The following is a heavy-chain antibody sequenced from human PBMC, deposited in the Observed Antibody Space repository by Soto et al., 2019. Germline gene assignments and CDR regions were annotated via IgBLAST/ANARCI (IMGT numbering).Heavy chain of an antibody. V-gene: IGHV1-3*01. D-gene: IGHD6-6*01. CDR2: INAGNGNT. CDR1: GYTFSKYG. J-gene: IGHJ6*02. Sequence: ASVKVSCKASGYTFSKYGIIWVRQAPGQGLEWMGWINAGNGNTKYSQKFQGRVTITRDTSASTAYMELSSLRSEDTAVYYCAHSSSPDYYYYGMDVWGQGTTVTVSS. CDR3: AHSSSPDYYYYGMDV.